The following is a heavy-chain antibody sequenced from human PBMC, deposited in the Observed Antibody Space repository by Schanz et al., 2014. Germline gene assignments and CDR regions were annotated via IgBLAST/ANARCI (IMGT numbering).Heavy chain of an antibody. CDR2: IIHDGSEK. CDR3: ASLIGTTSAHFYGMDV. V-gene: IGHV3-7*03. J-gene: IGHJ6*02. Sequence: EVQLVESGGGLVQPGGSLRLSCAASGFSFNNYWMTWFRQAPGKGLEWVANIIHDGSEKFYVDSVKGRFTISRDNSKNTVYLQMNSLRAEDTAVYFCASLIGTTSAHFYGMDVWGQGTTVTVSS. CDR1: GFSFNNYW. D-gene: IGHD1-7*01.